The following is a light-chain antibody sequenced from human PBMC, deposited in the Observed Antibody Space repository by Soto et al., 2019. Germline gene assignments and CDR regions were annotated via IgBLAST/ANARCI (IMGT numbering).Light chain of an antibody. Sequence: VLTEPPSVSGAPGQRVTISCTGSSSNIGAGYDVHWYQQLPGTAPKLLIYGNSNRPSGVPDRFSGSKSGTSASLAITGLQAEDEADYYCQSYDSSLSVRYVFGTGTKVTVL. CDR1: SSNIGAGYD. CDR2: GNS. CDR3: QSYDSSLSVRYV. V-gene: IGLV1-40*01. J-gene: IGLJ1*01.